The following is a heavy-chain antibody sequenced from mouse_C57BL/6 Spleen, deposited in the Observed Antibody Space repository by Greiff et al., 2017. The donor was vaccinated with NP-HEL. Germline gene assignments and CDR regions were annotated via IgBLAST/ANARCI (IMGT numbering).Heavy chain of an antibody. CDR3: TRYGAPHYYAMGY. J-gene: IGHJ4*01. CDR1: GYTFTDYE. Sequence: QVQLQQSGAELVRPGASVTLSCKASGYTFTDYEMHWVKQTPVHGLEWIGAIDPETGGTAYNQKFKGKAILTADKSSSTAYMELRSLTSEDSAVYYCTRYGAPHYYAMGYWGQGTSVTVSS. CDR2: IDPETGGT. V-gene: IGHV1-15*01. D-gene: IGHD1-1*01.